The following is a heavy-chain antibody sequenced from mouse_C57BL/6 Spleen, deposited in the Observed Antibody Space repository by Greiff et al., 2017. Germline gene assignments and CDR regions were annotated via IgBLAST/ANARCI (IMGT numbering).Heavy chain of an antibody. CDR1: GYTFTSYG. D-gene: IGHD2-4*01. CDR2: IYPRSGNT. Sequence: VKLQESGAELARPGASVKLSCKASGYTFTSYGISWVKQRTGQGLEWIGEIYPRSGNTYYNEKFKGKATLTADKSSSTAYMELRSLTSEDSAVYFCARADDYPSAYWGQGTLVTVSA. CDR3: ARADDYPSAY. V-gene: IGHV1-81*01. J-gene: IGHJ3*01.